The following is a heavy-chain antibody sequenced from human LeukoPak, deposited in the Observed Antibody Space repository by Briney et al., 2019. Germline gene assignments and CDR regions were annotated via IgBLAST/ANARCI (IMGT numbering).Heavy chain of an antibody. D-gene: IGHD4-17*01. CDR1: GGSFSDYY. V-gene: IGHV4-59*08. Sequence: SETLSLTCAVYGGSFSDYYWSWIRQPPGKGLEWIGYIYYSGSTNYNPSLKSRVTISVDTSKNQFSLKLSSVTAADTAVYYCARHDGDYPNWFDPWGQGTLVTVSS. CDR2: IYYSGST. CDR3: ARHDGDYPNWFDP. J-gene: IGHJ5*02.